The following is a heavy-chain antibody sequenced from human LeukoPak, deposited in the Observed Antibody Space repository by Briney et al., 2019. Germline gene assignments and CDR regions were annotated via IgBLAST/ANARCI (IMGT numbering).Heavy chain of an antibody. Sequence: PRGSLRLSCAASGFTFSSYGMHWVRQAPGKGLEWVALISYDGTNKYYADSVKGRFTISRDNSKNTLYLEMNNLRVDDTAVHYCALGYCSTTSCTRFDYWGQGALVTVSS. CDR2: ISYDGTNK. V-gene: IGHV3-30*03. CDR3: ALGYCSTTSCTRFDY. J-gene: IGHJ4*02. CDR1: GFTFSSYG. D-gene: IGHD2-2*01.